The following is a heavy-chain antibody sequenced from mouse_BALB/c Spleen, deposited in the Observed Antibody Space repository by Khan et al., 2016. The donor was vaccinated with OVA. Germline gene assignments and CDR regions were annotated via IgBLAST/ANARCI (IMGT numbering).Heavy chain of an antibody. V-gene: IGHV2-6*02. CDR1: GFSLTSYG. D-gene: IGHD2-3*01. CDR3: ARWFDGYSSLYAMDY. J-gene: IGHJ4*01. CDR2: IWSDGST. Sequence: QVQLKESGPGLVAPSQSLSITCTVSGFSLTSYGVHWVRQPPGKGLEWLVVIWSDGSTNYNSVLKYRLSISKDNSKSQVFFKMNSLQTDDTAIYYCARWFDGYSSLYAMDYWGQGTSVTVSS.